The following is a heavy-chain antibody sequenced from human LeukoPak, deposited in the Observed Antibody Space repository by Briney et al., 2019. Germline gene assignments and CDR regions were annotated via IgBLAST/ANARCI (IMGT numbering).Heavy chain of an antibody. CDR3: ASGYGYDSSGYYYDY. D-gene: IGHD3-22*01. CDR2: IYCSGST. Sequence: KTSETLSLTCTVSGGSISSYYWSWIRQPPGKGLEWIGYIYCSGSTNYNPSLKSRVTISVDTSKNQFSLKLSSVTAADTAVYYCASGYGYDSSGYYYDYWGQGTLVTVSS. CDR1: GGSISSYY. V-gene: IGHV4-59*01. J-gene: IGHJ4*02.